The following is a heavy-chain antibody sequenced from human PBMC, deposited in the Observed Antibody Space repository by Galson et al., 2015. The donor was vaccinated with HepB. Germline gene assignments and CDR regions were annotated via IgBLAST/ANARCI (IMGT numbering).Heavy chain of an antibody. D-gene: IGHD3-3*01. V-gene: IGHV3-7*03. CDR2: INQDESSK. J-gene: IGHJ6*02. CDR3: ARRTSLARGIITKPDYYYGMDV. CDR1: GFTFSSYW. Sequence: SLRLSCAASGFTFSSYWMNWVRQAPGKGLEWVAHINQDESSKYYVDSVKGRFTISRDNAKDSVYLQLDSLRAEDTAVYYCARRTSLARGIITKPDYYYGMDVWGQGTTVTVAS.